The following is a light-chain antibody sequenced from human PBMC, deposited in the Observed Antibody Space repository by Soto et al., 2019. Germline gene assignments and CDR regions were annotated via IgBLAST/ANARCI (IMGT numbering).Light chain of an antibody. CDR3: CSYAGGFYV. Sequence: QSVLTQPRSVSGSPGQSVTISCTGTSSDVGGYNHVSWYQQHPGKAPKLMIYDVTKRPSGVPDRFSGSKSGNTASLTISGLQAVDEADYYCCSYAGGFYVFGTGTKVTVL. V-gene: IGLV2-11*01. CDR2: DVT. CDR1: SSDVGGYNH. J-gene: IGLJ1*01.